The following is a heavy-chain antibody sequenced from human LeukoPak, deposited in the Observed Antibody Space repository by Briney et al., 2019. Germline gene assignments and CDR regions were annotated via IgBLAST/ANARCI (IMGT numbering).Heavy chain of an antibody. CDR2: IYHRGST. Sequence: SETLSLTCTVSGYSISSGYYWGWIRQPPGKGLEWIGSIYHRGSTYYNPSLKSRVTISVDTSKNQFSLKLSSVTAADTAVYYCARAGYCSGGSCYPPDYNWFDPWGQGTLVTVSS. CDR3: ARAGYCSGGSCYPPDYNWFDP. D-gene: IGHD2-15*01. CDR1: GYSISSGYY. V-gene: IGHV4-38-2*02. J-gene: IGHJ5*02.